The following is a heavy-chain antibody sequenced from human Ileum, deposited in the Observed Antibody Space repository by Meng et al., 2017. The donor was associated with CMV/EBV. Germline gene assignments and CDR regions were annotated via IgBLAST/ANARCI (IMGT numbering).Heavy chain of an antibody. CDR1: GGSISPYH. CDR3: ARGGWSMDL. J-gene: IGHJ5*02. D-gene: IGHD6-19*01. CDR2: IYYNGNT. V-gene: IGHV4-59*01. Sequence: LSLTCTFSGGSISPYHWSWIRQYRGKGLESIGYIYYNGNTGFNPSLKSRVTMSVDTSKNQVSLKLSSVTAADTAVYYCARGGWSMDLWGQGTLVTVSS.